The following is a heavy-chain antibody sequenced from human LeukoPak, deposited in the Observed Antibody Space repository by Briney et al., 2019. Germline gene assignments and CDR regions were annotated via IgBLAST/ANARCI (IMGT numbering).Heavy chain of an antibody. V-gene: IGHV1-2*02. Sequence: ASVKVSCKASGYSFTVYYIHWVRQAPGQGLEWMGWINPNSGGTNYAQQFQGRVTMTRDTSISSAYMELSRLRSEDTAVYYCSGYSSNKPWFDPWGQGTLVTVSS. CDR1: GYSFTVYY. CDR2: INPNSGGT. D-gene: IGHD6-13*01. CDR3: SGYSSNKPWFDP. J-gene: IGHJ5*02.